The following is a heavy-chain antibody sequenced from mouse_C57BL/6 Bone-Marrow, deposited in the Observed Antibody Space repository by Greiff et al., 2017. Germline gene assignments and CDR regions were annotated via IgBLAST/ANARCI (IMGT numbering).Heavy chain of an antibody. D-gene: IGHD2-1*01. Sequence: QVQLQQSGPGLVQPSQSLSITCTVSGFSLTSYGVHWVRQSPGKGLEWLGVIWRGGSTDYNAAFMSRLSITKDNSKSQVFFKMNSLQADDTAIYYCAKEGYYGNLYWYFDVWGTGTTVTVSS. CDR2: IWRGGST. J-gene: IGHJ1*03. CDR1: GFSLTSYG. CDR3: AKEGYYGNLYWYFDV. V-gene: IGHV2-5*01.